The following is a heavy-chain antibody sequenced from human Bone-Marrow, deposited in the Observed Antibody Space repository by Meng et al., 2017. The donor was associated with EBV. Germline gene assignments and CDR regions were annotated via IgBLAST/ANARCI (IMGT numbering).Heavy chain of an antibody. CDR3: ARGLVGATTGLIDY. Sequence: QVHLHHWGAGLLKPSETLSLTCAVYGGSFSGYYWTWIRQPPGKGLEWIGEINHTGNTNYNPSLKSRVTISVDRSKNQFSLKMKSVTAADTAVYYCARGLVGATTGLIDYWGQRALVTVSS. V-gene: IGHV4-34*01. D-gene: IGHD1-26*01. J-gene: IGHJ4*02. CDR1: GGSFSGYY. CDR2: INHTGNT.